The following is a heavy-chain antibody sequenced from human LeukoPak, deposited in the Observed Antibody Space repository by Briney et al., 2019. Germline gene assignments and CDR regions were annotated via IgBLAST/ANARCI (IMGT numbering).Heavy chain of an antibody. J-gene: IGHJ4*02. CDR1: GFTFSSYS. Sequence: PGGSLRLSCAASGFTFSSYSMNWVRHAPGKGLEWVSSISSSSSYIYYADSVKGRFTISRDNAKNSLYLQMNSLRAEDTAVYYRARDSFSWFGEVNYWGQGTLVTVSS. CDR3: ARDSFSWFGEVNY. CDR2: ISSSSSYI. V-gene: IGHV3-21*01. D-gene: IGHD3-10*01.